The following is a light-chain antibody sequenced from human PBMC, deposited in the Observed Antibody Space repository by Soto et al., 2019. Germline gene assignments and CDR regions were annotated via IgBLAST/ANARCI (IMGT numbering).Light chain of an antibody. CDR2: WAS. J-gene: IGKJ5*01. V-gene: IGKV4-1*01. Sequence: DIVMTQSPDSLSVSLGERDTISCKSSQTLLYKSNSKNYLAWFQQKPGQPPKLLIYWASTRHSGVPDRFTGSGSGTEFTLTISSLQAEDVAIYYCQQYYHIPVTFGQGTRLEI. CDR1: QTLLYKSNSKNY. CDR3: QQYYHIPVT.